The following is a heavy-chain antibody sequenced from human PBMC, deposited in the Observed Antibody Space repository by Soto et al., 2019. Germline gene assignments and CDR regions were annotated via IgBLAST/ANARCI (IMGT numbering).Heavy chain of an antibody. J-gene: IGHJ5*01. CDR2: ISNDGGTQ. Sequence: QPVGSLRLSCAASTLTVSLYGIQWVRQAPGKGLDWVAFISNDGGTQYYADSVKGRFSISRDNSMNTVDLHMNSLRAEDTAIYYCARDIWSGNYKWFDSWGQGTLVTVSS. CDR3: ARDIWSGNYKWFDS. D-gene: IGHD3-3*01. CDR1: TLTVSLYG. V-gene: IGHV3-30*03.